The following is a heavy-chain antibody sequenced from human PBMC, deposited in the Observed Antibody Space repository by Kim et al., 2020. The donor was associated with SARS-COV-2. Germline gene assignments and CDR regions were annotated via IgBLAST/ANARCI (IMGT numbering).Heavy chain of an antibody. CDR3: AHEVVPAATTFDY. V-gene: IGHV2-5*01. Sequence: SPSLKSRLTITKDTSQNLVVLTMTNMDPVDTATYYCAHEVVPAATTFDYWGQGTLVTVSS. D-gene: IGHD2-2*01. J-gene: IGHJ4*02.